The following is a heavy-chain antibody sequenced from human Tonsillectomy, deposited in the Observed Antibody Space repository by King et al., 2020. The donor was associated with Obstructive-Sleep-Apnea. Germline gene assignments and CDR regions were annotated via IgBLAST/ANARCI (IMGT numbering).Heavy chain of an antibody. CDR2: IYYSGST. CDR3: AGFTTDYYGMDV. V-gene: IGHV4-39*07. Sequence: QLQESGPGLVKPSETLFLTCTVSGGSISSSSYYWGWIRQPPGKGLEWIGSIYYSGSTYYNPSLKSRVTISVDTSKNQFSLKLSSVTAADTAVYYCAGFTTDYYGMDVWGQGTTVTVSS. J-gene: IGHJ6*02. CDR1: GGSISSSSYY. D-gene: IGHD1-26*01.